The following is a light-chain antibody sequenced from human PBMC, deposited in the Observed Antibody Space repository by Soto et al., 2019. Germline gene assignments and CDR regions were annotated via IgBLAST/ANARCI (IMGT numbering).Light chain of an antibody. CDR2: TNN. CDR1: TSNLGGNT. CDR3: CSYTDGSSLV. J-gene: IGLJ3*02. Sequence: QSVLTQPPSVSGTPGHKVSISCSGSTSNLGGNTVNWYQQLPGTAPKLLIYTNNQRPSGVPDRFSGSKSGTSASLAISGLRSEDEAEYYCCSYTDGSSLVFGGGTKVTVL. V-gene: IGLV1-44*01.